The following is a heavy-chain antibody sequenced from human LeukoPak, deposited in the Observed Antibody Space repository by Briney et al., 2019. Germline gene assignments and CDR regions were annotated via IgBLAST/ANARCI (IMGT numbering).Heavy chain of an antibody. CDR3: AKAGYGGNSAFDI. V-gene: IGHV3-23*01. Sequence: GGSLRLSCAASGFTFSSYAMSWVRQAPGKGLEWVSANSGSGGSTYYADSVKGRFTISRDNSKNTLYLQMNSLRAEDTAVYYCAKAGYGGNSAFDIWGQGTMVTVSS. D-gene: IGHD4-23*01. J-gene: IGHJ3*02. CDR1: GFTFSSYA. CDR2: NSGSGGST.